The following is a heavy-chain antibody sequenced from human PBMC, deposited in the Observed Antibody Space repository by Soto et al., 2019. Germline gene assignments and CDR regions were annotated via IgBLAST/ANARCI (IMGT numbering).Heavy chain of an antibody. CDR1: GGSFSSSG. CDR2: IIPIFVTS. D-gene: IGHD2-15*01. J-gene: IGHJ4*02. Sequence: SVKVSCKASGGSFSSSGISWVRQAPGQGLEWVGGIIPIFVTSHYAQKFQGRVTITADESTNTAYMELSSLTSEDTAVYYCARDVLKVTRFCSGGSCYPGYYFDYWGQGTLVTVSS. CDR3: ARDVLKVTRFCSGGSCYPGYYFDY. V-gene: IGHV1-69*13.